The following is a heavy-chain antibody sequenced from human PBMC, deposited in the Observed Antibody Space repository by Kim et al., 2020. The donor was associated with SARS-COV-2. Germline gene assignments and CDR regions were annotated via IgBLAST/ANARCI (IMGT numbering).Heavy chain of an antibody. CDR2: INHSGST. CDR1: GGSFSGYY. J-gene: IGHJ5*02. D-gene: IGHD6-19*01. Sequence: SETLSLTCAVYGGSFSGYYWSWIRQPPGKGLEWIGEINHSGSTNYNPSLKSRVTISVDTSKNQFSLKLSSVTAADTAVYYCARGPKGVAVAGHNWFDPWG. CDR3: ARGPKGVAVAGHNWFDP. V-gene: IGHV4-34*01.